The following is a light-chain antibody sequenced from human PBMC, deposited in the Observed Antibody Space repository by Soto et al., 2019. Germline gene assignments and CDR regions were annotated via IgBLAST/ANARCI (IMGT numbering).Light chain of an antibody. CDR2: SNT. V-gene: IGLV1-44*01. CDR3: ASWDDSLNGYV. Sequence: QSLLPHPPSASATPWQRVTISCSGSISNIGDNTVSWYQQLPGTAPKLLIYSNTQRPSGVPDRFSGSKSGTSASLAISGLQSEDEADYYCASWDDSLNGYVFGTGTKVTVL. CDR1: ISNIGDNT. J-gene: IGLJ1*01.